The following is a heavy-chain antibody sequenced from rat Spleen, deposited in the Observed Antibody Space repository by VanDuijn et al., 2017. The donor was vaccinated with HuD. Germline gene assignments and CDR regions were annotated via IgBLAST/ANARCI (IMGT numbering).Heavy chain of an antibody. J-gene: IGHJ2*01. CDR3: ATAYHSGDAHYFDY. Sequence: QVQLKESGPGLVQPSQTLSLTCTVSGFSLTNNGVHWVRQPPGKGLEWMGGLWGDGSTDYNSALKSRLSISRDTSKSQVFLKMNSLQTEDTAMYFCATAYHSGDAHYFDYWGQGAMVTVSS. V-gene: IGHV2-1*01. CDR1: GFSLTNNG. D-gene: IGHD1-1*01. CDR2: LWGDGST.